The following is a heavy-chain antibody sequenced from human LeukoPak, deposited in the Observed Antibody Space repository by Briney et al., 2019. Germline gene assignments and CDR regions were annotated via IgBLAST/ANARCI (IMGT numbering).Heavy chain of an antibody. V-gene: IGHV1-18*01. CDR1: GYTFTSYG. CDR3: ARDRSQGYFDWLLSNTNAFDI. J-gene: IGHJ3*02. Sequence: ASVKVSCKASGYTFTSYGISWVRQAPGQGLEWMGWISAYNGNTNYAQKLQGRVTMTTHTSTTTAYMELRSLRSDDTAVYYCARDRSQGYFDWLLSNTNAFDIWGQGTMVTVSS. CDR2: ISAYNGNT. D-gene: IGHD3-9*01.